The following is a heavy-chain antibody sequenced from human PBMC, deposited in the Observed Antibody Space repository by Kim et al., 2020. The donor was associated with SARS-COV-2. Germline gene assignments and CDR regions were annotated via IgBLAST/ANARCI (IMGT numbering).Heavy chain of an antibody. V-gene: IGHV5-51*01. D-gene: IGHD6-13*01. CDR1: GYSFTSYW. Sequence: GESLKISCKGSGYSFTSYWIGWVPPMPGKGLEWMGIIYPGDSDTRYSPSFQGQVTISADKSISTAYLQWSSLKASDTAMYYCARLKGDLSSSWPSVNWFDPWGQGTLVSVSS. J-gene: IGHJ5*02. CDR3: ARLKGDLSSSWPSVNWFDP. CDR2: IYPGDSDT.